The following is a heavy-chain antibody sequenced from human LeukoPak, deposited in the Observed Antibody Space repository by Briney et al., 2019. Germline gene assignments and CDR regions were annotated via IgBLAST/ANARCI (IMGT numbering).Heavy chain of an antibody. D-gene: IGHD5-24*01. CDR1: GGSIRSYY. CDR3: AREEIRSWFDP. J-gene: IGHJ5*02. Sequence: SETLSLTCTVSGGSIRSYYWSCIRQPPGKGLEWIGYIYYSGSTKYNPSLKSRVTISVDTSKNQFSLKLSSVTAADTAVYYCAREEIRSWFDPWGQGTLVTVSS. CDR2: IYYSGST. V-gene: IGHV4-59*12.